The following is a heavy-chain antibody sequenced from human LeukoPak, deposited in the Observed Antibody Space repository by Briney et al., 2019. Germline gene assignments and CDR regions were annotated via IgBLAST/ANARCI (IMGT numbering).Heavy chain of an antibody. Sequence: GGSLRLSCAASGFTFSNYWMSWVRQAPGKGLEWVANIKQDGSEKYYVDSVKGRFTISRDNARNSLYLQMNSLRAEDTAVYYCAREDCSSTSCYNFDHWGQGTLVTVSS. J-gene: IGHJ4*02. CDR3: AREDCSSTSCYNFDH. CDR1: GFTFSNYW. D-gene: IGHD2-2*01. V-gene: IGHV3-7*01. CDR2: IKQDGSEK.